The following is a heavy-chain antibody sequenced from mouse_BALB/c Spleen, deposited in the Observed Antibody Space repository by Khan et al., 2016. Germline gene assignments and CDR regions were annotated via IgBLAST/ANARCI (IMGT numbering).Heavy chain of an antibody. CDR1: GYTFSSYW. J-gene: IGHJ2*01. Sequence: QVQLQQSGAELMKPGASVKISCKATGYTFSSYWIEWVKQRPGHGLEWIGEILPESGITNYNDNFRGKAPFTADTSSNTAYRQLSSLTSEDSAVHYCARTDRRGYFDYWGQGTTLTVSS. CDR3: ARTDRRGYFDY. CDR2: ILPESGIT. V-gene: IGHV1-9*01.